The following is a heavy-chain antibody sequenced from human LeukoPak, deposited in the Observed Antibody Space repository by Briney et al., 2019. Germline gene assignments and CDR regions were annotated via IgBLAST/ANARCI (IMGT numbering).Heavy chain of an antibody. Sequence: GASVKVSCKASGYTFTGYYMHWVRQAPGQGLEWMGWINPNSGGTSYAQKFQGRVTMTRGTSISTAYMELSRLRSDDTAVYYCARDGTYCGGDCSNYYYYGMDVWGQGTTVTVSS. CDR3: ARDGTYCGGDCSNYYYYGMDV. V-gene: IGHV1-2*02. CDR2: INPNSGGT. D-gene: IGHD2-21*02. CDR1: GYTFTGYY. J-gene: IGHJ6*02.